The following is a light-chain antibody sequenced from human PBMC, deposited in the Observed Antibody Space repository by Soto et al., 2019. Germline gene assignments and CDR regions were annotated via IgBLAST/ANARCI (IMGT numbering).Light chain of an antibody. CDR3: QEYYSTPWT. CDR1: QSVLYSSNNKNY. V-gene: IGKV4-1*01. Sequence: DIVMTQSPDSLAVSLGERATINCKSSQSVLYSSNNKNYLAWYQQKPGQPPKLLIYWASTRESGVPDRYSGRGSGTDFTLPISRRQAGDVAVYYCQEYYSTPWTFGQGPKVELK. J-gene: IGKJ1*01. CDR2: WAS.